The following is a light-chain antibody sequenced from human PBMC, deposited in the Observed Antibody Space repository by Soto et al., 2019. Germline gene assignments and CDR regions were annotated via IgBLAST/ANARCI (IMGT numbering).Light chain of an antibody. CDR2: KAS. CDR1: QNIDNW. V-gene: IGKV1-5*03. Sequence: DIQMTQSPATLSASVGDRVTITCRASQNIDNWLAWFQQKPGKAPNLLIYKASTLETGAPSRFSGSGSGAEFTLTISSLQPDDFATYVCQQYKSLPYTFGQGTKLEMK. CDR3: QQYKSLPYT. J-gene: IGKJ2*01.